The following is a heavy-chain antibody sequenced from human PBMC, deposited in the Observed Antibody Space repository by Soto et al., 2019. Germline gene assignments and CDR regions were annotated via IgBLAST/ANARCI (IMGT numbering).Heavy chain of an antibody. CDR3: AREGYCSGGSCYSRTLDY. J-gene: IGHJ4*02. CDR2: INHSGST. V-gene: IGHV4-34*01. Sequence: SEPLSLARAVDGGSFSGYYWSWIRQPPGKGLEWIGEINHSGSTNYNPSLKSRVTISVDTSKNQFSLKLSSVTAADTAVYYCAREGYCSGGSCYSRTLDYWGQGTLVTVSS. CDR1: GGSFSGYY. D-gene: IGHD2-15*01.